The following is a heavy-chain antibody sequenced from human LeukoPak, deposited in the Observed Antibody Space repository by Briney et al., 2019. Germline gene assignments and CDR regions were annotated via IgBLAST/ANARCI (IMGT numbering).Heavy chain of an antibody. D-gene: IGHD3-10*01. V-gene: IGHV1-24*01. CDR2: FDPEDGET. J-gene: IGHJ6*04. CDR1: GYTLTELS. Sequence: ASVKVSCKVSGYTLTELSMHWVRQAPGKGLEWMGGFDPEDGETIYAQKFQGRVTMTEDTSTDTAYMELSSLRSEDTAVYYCATLRVTMVRAVITYYYGMDVWGKGTTVTVSS. CDR3: ATLRVTMVRAVITYYYGMDV.